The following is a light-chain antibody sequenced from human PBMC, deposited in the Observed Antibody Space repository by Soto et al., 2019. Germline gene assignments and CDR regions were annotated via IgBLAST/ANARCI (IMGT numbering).Light chain of an antibody. Sequence: DIQMTQSPSSVSASVGDRVTITCRASQGISSLLAWYQQKPGKAPNRLIHTASSLQSGVPSTFSGSGYGTDFTLTNSSLQPEDFATYNCQQANSFPLTFGGGTKVEIK. CDR3: QQANSFPLT. CDR2: TAS. CDR1: QGISSL. J-gene: IGKJ4*01. V-gene: IGKV1-12*01.